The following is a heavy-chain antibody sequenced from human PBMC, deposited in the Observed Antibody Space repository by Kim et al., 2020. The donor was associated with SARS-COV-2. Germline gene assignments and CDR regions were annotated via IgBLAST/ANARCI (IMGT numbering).Heavy chain of an antibody. D-gene: IGHD6-13*01. CDR3: ARIWLAAAGTETEYFQH. CDR1: GGSISSSSYY. V-gene: IGHV4-39*01. CDR2: LYYSGST. J-gene: IGHJ1*01. Sequence: SETLSLTCTVSGGSISSSSYYWGWIRQPPGKGLEWIGSLYYSGSTYYNPSLKSRVTISVDTSKNQFSLKLSSVTAADTAVYYCARIWLAAAGTETEYFQHWGQGTLVTVSS.